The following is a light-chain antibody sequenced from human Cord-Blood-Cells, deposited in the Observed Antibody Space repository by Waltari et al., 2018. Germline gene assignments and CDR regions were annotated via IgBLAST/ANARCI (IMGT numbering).Light chain of an antibody. J-gene: IGKJ4*01. CDR1: PSVSTSY. CDR2: GAS. Sequence: VLPRSPGTLSSSPGARATLSCRASPSVSTSYLAGDQQTPSQAPRRLIYGASSRATGMPDRFSGSGSGTDFTLTISGLEPEDCAVYYCQQYGSSLTVGGGTKVEIK. V-gene: IGKV3-20*01. CDR3: QQYGSSLT.